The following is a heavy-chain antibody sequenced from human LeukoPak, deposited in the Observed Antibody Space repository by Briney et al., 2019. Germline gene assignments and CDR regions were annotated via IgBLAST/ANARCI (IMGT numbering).Heavy chain of an antibody. J-gene: IGHJ4*02. CDR2: ISTSSSYI. Sequence: GSLRLSCAASGFTFSSHSMTWVRQAPGKGLEWVSSISTSSSYIYYADSVKGRFTISRDNAKKSLYLQMNSLRAEDTAVYYCARDLTPEGTGDADYWGQGTLVTVSS. D-gene: IGHD1-1*01. CDR1: GFTFSSHS. V-gene: IGHV3-21*01. CDR3: ARDLTPEGTGDADY.